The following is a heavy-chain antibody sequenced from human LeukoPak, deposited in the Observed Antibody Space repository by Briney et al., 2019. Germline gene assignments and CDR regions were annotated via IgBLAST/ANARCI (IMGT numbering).Heavy chain of an antibody. J-gene: IGHJ4*02. CDR1: GFTFSSYG. Sequence: GRSLRLSCAASGFTFSSYGMHWVRQAPGKGLEWVASISYDGNNKYYADSVKGWFTISRDDSKNTLYLQMNSLRAEDTAVLYCTRERSDSSSWYVFDYWGQGTLVTVSS. CDR2: ISYDGNNK. D-gene: IGHD6-13*01. CDR3: TRERSDSSSWYVFDY. V-gene: IGHV3-30*03.